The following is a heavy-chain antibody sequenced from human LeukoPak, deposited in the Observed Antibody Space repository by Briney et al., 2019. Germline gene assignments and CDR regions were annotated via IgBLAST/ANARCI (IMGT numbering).Heavy chain of an antibody. D-gene: IGHD1-7*01. CDR3: ATLTGTTSWFDP. V-gene: IGHV3-48*04. Sequence: GGSLRLSCATSGFTFSTYSMNWVRQAPGKGLEWVSYISSSASTIYYADSVRGRFTISRDNAKNTLYLQMNSLRAEDTAVYYCATLTGTTSWFDPWGQGTLVTVSS. CDR2: ISSSASTI. J-gene: IGHJ5*02. CDR1: GFTFSTYS.